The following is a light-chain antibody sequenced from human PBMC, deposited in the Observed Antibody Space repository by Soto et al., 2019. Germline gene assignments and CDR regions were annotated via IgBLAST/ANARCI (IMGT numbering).Light chain of an antibody. Sequence: EIVLTQSPGTLSLSPGERSTLSCMASETVAGSYLAWYQQKPGQAPRLLIFGVSNRAAGITARFSGSGSGTEFTLTISSLQSEDFAVYYCQQYGDWPLTFGEGTKVDIK. J-gene: IGKJ4*01. CDR1: ETVAGSY. V-gene: IGKV3-15*01. CDR3: QQYGDWPLT. CDR2: GVS.